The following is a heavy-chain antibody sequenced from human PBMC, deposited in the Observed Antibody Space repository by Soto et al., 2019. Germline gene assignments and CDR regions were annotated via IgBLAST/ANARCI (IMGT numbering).Heavy chain of an antibody. J-gene: IGHJ4*02. V-gene: IGHV4-34*01. CDR3: ARGTYDSSGSYFDY. D-gene: IGHD3-22*01. CDR2: INHSGST. CDR1: GGSFSGYY. Sequence: SETLSLTCAVYGGSFSGYYWSWIRQPPGKGLEWIGEINHSGSTNYNPSLKSRVTISVDTSKNQLSLKLSSVTAADTAVYYCARGTYDSSGSYFDYWGQGTLVTVCS.